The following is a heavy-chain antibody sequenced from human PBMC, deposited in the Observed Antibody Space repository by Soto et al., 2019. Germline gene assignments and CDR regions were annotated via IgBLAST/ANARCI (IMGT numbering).Heavy chain of an antibody. V-gene: IGHV1-69*04. CDR1: GYTFTSYY. CDR3: ARGWPLDY. CDR2: IVPSVGRA. D-gene: IGHD6-13*01. Sequence: PVKVSCKASGYTFTSYYIHWVRQAPGQGLEWMGRIVPSVGRANYAQKFQGRVTITADKSTSTAYMELSSLRSEDTAVYYCARGWPLDYWGQGTLVTVSS. J-gene: IGHJ4*02.